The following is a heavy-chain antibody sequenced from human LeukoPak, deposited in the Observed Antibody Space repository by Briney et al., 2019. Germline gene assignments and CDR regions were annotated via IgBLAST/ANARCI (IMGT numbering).Heavy chain of an antibody. CDR3: ARVNGSSGYHGY. V-gene: IGHV4-34*01. CDR1: GGSFSGYY. D-gene: IGHD3-22*01. Sequence: SSETLSFTCAVYGGSFSGYYWSWIRQPPGKGLEWIGEINHSGSANYNPSLKSRVTISVDTSKNQFSLKLSSVTAPDTAVYYCARVNGSSGYHGYWGQGTLVTVSS. J-gene: IGHJ4*02. CDR2: INHSGSA.